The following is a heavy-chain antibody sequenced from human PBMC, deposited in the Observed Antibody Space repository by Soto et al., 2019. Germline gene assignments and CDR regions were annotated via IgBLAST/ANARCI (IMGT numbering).Heavy chain of an antibody. J-gene: IGHJ3*02. D-gene: IGHD3-22*01. Sequence: QVQLQESGPGLVKPSETLSLTCTVSGVSVSTYYWSWIRQPPGKGLEWIAYIYYSGSTNYNPSLKSRVTISVDPSKNQFSLKLTSVTAADTAVYYCARTYDGSGPNSGGYGFDIWGQGTMVTVSS. CDR1: GVSVSTYY. CDR3: ARTYDGSGPNSGGYGFDI. V-gene: IGHV4-59*02. CDR2: IYYSGST.